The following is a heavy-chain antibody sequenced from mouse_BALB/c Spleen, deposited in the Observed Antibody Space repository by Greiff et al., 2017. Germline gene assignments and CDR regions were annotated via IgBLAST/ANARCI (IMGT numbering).Heavy chain of an antibody. Sequence: EVMLVESGGGLVQPGGSRKLSCAASGFTFSSFGMHWVRQAPEKGLEWVAYISSGSSTIYYADTVKGRFTISRDNPKNTLFLQMTSLRSEDTAMYYCARSRGSSSYYYAMDYWGQGTSVTVSS. D-gene: IGHD1-1*01. J-gene: IGHJ4*01. CDR3: ARSRGSSSYYYAMDY. CDR2: ISSGSSTI. V-gene: IGHV5-17*02. CDR1: GFTFSSFG.